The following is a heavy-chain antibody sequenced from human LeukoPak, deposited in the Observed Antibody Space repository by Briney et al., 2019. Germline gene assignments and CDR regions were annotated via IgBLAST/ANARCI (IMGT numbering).Heavy chain of an antibody. J-gene: IGHJ4*02. CDR3: ARAPNPDFFDD. D-gene: IGHD2-8*01. CDR2: VYNSENT. Sequence: PSETLSRTCTVSGGSISIYYWSWIRQPPGKGLECIGYVYNSENTNYNPSLKSRATISADTSKNQFSLKLNSVTAADTAVYYCARAPNPDFFDDWGQGTLVTVSS. V-gene: IGHV4-59*01. CDR1: GGSISIYY.